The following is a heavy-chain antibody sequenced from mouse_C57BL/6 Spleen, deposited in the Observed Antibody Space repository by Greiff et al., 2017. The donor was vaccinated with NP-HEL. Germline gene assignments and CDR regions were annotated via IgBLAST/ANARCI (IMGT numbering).Heavy chain of an antibody. J-gene: IGHJ4*01. Sequence: EVQLQQSGPELVKPGASVKIPCKASGYTFTDYNMDWVKQSHGKSLEWIGDINPNNGGTIYNQKFKGKATLTGDKSSSTAYMELRSLTSEDTAVYYCARGDYYYCSREYYYAMDYWGQGTSVTVSS. CDR3: ARGDYYYCSREYYYAMDY. D-gene: IGHD1-1*01. CDR2: INPNNGGT. V-gene: IGHV1-18*01. CDR1: GYTFTDYN.